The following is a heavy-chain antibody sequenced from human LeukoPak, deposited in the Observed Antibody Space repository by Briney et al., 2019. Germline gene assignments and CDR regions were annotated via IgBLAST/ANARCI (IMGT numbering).Heavy chain of an antibody. V-gene: IGHV4-4*07. Sequence: SETLSLTCTVSGGSITRHFWSWIRQPAGMGLEWIWRIYTGENPSYNPSLKSRVTISLDKSKNQLSLNLSSVTAADTAIYYCARDPRGPTVAGDYWGQGTQVTVSS. CDR3: ARDPRGPTVAGDY. J-gene: IGHJ4*02. CDR2: IYTGENP. D-gene: IGHD6-19*01. CDR1: GGSITRHF.